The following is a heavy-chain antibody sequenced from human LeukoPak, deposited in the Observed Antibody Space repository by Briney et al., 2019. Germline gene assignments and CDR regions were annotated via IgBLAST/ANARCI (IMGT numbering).Heavy chain of an antibody. V-gene: IGHV1-2*02. CDR1: GGTFSSYA. CDR3: ASGITGTNWFDP. J-gene: IGHJ5*02. Sequence: GASVKVSCKASGGTFSSYAISWVRQAPGQGLEWMGWINPNSGGTNYAQKFQGRVTMTRDTSISTAYMELSRLRSDDTAVYYCASGITGTNWFDPWGQGTLVTVSS. CDR2: INPNSGGT. D-gene: IGHD1-7*01.